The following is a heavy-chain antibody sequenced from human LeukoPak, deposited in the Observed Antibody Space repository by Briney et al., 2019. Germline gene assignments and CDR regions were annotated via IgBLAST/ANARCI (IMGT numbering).Heavy chain of an antibody. CDR2: ISGSGGST. D-gene: IGHD6-13*01. CDR3: AKVRYSAARTFDY. Sequence: GGSLRLSCAASGFTFSSYSMNWVRQAPGKGLEWVSAISGSGGSTYYADSVKGRFTISRDNSKNTLYLQMNSLRAEDTAVYYCAKVRYSAARTFDYWGQGTLVTVSS. J-gene: IGHJ4*02. CDR1: GFTFSSYS. V-gene: IGHV3-23*01.